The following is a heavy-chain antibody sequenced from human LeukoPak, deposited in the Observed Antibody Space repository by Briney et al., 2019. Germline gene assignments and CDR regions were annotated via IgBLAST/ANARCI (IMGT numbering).Heavy chain of an antibody. V-gene: IGHV1-18*01. CDR2: ISAYNGNT. D-gene: IGHD1-26*01. Sequence: ASVKVSCKASGYTFTSYGITWVRQAPAQGLEWVGWISAYNGNTNYAQKLQGRVTMTRDTATSTAYMELRSLRSDDTAIYYCARGIDSGSPPLGTFEIWGQGTMVTVSS. CDR3: ARGIDSGSPPLGTFEI. J-gene: IGHJ3*02. CDR1: GYTFTSYG.